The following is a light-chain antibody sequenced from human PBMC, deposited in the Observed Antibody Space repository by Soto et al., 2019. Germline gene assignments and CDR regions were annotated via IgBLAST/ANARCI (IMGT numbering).Light chain of an antibody. CDR3: QQYNKWPFS. CDR1: QGVTTN. J-gene: IGKJ5*01. Sequence: EIVMTQSPGTLSVSPGERATLSCRAGQGVTTNFAWYQQKSGQSPRLLIYDVSIRATGVPARFSGTGSETDFTLTISGLQSEDSAVYFCQQYNKWPFSFGQGTRLEI. CDR2: DVS. V-gene: IGKV3-15*01.